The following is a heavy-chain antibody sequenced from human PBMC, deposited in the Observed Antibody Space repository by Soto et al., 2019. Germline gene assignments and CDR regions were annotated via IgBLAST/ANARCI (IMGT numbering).Heavy chain of an antibody. J-gene: IGHJ6*02. V-gene: IGHV3-9*01. CDR1: GFTFDDYA. CDR3: AKDSGLPYSSYYGMDV. Sequence: GGSLRLSCVASGFTFDDYAMHWVRQAPGKGREWVSGISWNGVSIGYADSVKGRFTISRDNAKNSLYLQMTSLRVEDTSLYYCAKDSGLPYSSYYGMDVWGQGXTVTVYS. D-gene: IGHD3-9*01. CDR2: ISWNGVSI.